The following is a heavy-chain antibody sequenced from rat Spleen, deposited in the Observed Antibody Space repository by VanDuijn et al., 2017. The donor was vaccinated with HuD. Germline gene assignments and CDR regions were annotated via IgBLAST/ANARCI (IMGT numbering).Heavy chain of an antibody. J-gene: IGHJ1*01. CDR1: GFTFSDFY. V-gene: IGHV5-29*01. Sequence: EVQLVESDGGLVQPGRSLKLSCAASGFTFSDFYMAWVRQAPTKGLEWVATISYDGSKTYYRDSVKGRFTISRDNVRSTLNLHMDSLRSEDTAIYYCTRRGYLSDWYFDLWGPGTMVTVSS. D-gene: IGHD4-4*01. CDR2: ISYDGSKT. CDR3: TRRGYLSDWYFDL.